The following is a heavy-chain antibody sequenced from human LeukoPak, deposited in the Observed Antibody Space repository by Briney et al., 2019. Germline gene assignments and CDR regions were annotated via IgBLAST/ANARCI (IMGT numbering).Heavy chain of an antibody. CDR3: ARVSDYDFWSGSNHY. J-gene: IGHJ4*02. V-gene: IGHV1-18*01. Sequence: ASVKVSCKXSGYTFTSYGISWVRQAPGQGLEWMGWISACNGNTNYSQKLQGRVTMTTDTSTSTAYMELRSLRSDDTAVYYCARVSDYDFWSGSNHYWGQGTLVTVSS. D-gene: IGHD3-3*01. CDR1: GYTFTSYG. CDR2: ISACNGNT.